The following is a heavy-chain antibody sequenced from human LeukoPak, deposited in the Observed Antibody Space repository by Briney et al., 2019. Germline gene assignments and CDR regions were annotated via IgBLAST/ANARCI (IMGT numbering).Heavy chain of an antibody. CDR3: AKIREAARYYFDY. J-gene: IGHJ4*02. V-gene: IGHV3-7*03. CDR1: GFTFSSYW. D-gene: IGHD6-6*01. CDR2: IKQDGSEK. Sequence: GGSLRLSCAASGFTFSSYWMSWDRQAPGKGLEWVANIKQDGSEKYYVDSVKGRFTISRDNSKNTLYLQMNSLRAEDTAVYYCAKIREAARYYFDYWGQGTLVTVSS.